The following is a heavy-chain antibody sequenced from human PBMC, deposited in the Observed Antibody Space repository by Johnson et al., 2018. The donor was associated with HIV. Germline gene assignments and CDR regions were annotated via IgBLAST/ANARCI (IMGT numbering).Heavy chain of an antibody. V-gene: IGHV3-43D*03. CDR2: IRWDGGST. J-gene: IGHJ3*02. D-gene: IGHD6-19*01. CDR1: GFTFDDYA. CDR3: ARDSGIAVASGAFDI. Sequence: QLVESGGGVVRPGGSLRLSCVASGFTFDDYALHWGRQAPGKGLAWVSLIRWDGGSTYYADSVQGRFTISRDNSKNSLYLKMHSLRTEDTALYYCARDSGIAVASGAFDIWGQGTMVTVSS.